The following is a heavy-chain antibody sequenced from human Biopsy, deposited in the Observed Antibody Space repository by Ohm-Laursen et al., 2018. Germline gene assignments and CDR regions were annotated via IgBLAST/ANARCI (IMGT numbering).Heavy chain of an antibody. D-gene: IGHD3-22*01. CDR3: ARDRGYYSDRTVPGYFDL. Sequence: TLSLTCTVSGDSISSYYWSWIRQPPGKGLQWIGYVYYTGSTDYNPSLQSRITISVDTSKNHFSLRLRSVTPADTAIYYCARDRGYYSDRTVPGYFDLWGRGTLVTVSS. CDR1: GDSISSYY. V-gene: IGHV4-59*01. J-gene: IGHJ2*01. CDR2: VYYTGST.